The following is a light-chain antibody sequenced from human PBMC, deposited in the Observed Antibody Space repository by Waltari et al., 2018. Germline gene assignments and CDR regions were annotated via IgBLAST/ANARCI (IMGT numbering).Light chain of an antibody. V-gene: IGKV2-28*01. Sequence: DIVMTQSPLSLPVTPGEPASLSCRSSQSLLDTNGHKYLDWYLQKPGQSPQLLIYLGSSRASGVPDRFSGSGSGSYFTLNISRVEAEDVGIYYCMRTLQAPRTFGQGTKLEIK. CDR3: MRTLQAPRT. J-gene: IGKJ2*01. CDR2: LGS. CDR1: QSLLDTNGHKY.